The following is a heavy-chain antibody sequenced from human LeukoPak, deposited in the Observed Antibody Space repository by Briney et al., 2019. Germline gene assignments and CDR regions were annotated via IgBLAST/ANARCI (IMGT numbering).Heavy chain of an antibody. V-gene: IGHV3-23*01. Sequence: QAGGSLRLSCAASGFTFSSYAMSWVRQAPGKGLEWVSDINGSGGSTYYADSVKGRFTISRDNSKNTLYLQMNSLRAEDTAVYYCARGGSYLSAFDIWGQGTMVTVSS. CDR2: INGSGGST. D-gene: IGHD1-26*01. CDR3: ARGGSYLSAFDI. J-gene: IGHJ3*02. CDR1: GFTFSSYA.